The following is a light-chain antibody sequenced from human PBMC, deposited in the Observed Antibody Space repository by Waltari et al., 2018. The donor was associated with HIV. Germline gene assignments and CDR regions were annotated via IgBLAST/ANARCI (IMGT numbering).Light chain of an antibody. CDR1: QSINSH. V-gene: IGKV3-15*01. J-gene: IGKJ2*01. Sequence: EVVMTQSPATLSVSLGARATLSCRASQSINSHLAWYQHKPGQDPRLLFYGASTRATGVPARFSGSGSGTDFTLTISGLQSEDFAVYYCQQYNHWPPYTFGQGTKLEIK. CDR2: GAS. CDR3: QQYNHWPPYT.